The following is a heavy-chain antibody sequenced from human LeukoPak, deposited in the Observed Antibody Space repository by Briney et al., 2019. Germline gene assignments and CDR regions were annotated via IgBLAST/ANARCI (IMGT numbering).Heavy chain of an antibody. J-gene: IGHJ6*02. CDR2: ISYDGSNK. D-gene: IGHD4-17*01. Sequence: GGSLRLSCAASGFTFSNYAMHWVRQAPGKGLEWVAVISYDGSNKYYADSVKGRFTISRDNSKNTLYLQMNSLRAEDTAVYYCARGRLLFDYYGMDVWGQGTTVTVSS. CDR1: GFTFSNYA. CDR3: ARGRLLFDYYGMDV. V-gene: IGHV3-30-3*01.